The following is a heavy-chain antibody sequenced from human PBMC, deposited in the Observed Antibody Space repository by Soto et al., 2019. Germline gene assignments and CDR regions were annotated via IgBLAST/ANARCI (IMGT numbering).Heavy chain of an antibody. CDR2: ITSSSDTI. V-gene: IGHV3-48*02. D-gene: IGHD3-22*01. CDR3: ARVVVVIPPGYYYAMDV. Sequence: PGGSLRLSCAASGFTFSSFHMNWVRQAPGRGLEWVAYITSSSDTIYYSDSVKGRFTISRDNGKNSLFLQMNSLRDGDTAVYYCARVVVVIPPGYYYAMDVWGQGTTVTVSS. CDR1: GFTFSSFH. J-gene: IGHJ6*02.